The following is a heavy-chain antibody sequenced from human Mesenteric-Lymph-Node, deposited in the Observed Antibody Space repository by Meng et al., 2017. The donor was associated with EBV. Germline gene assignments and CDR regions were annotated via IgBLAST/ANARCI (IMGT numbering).Heavy chain of an antibody. V-gene: IGHV4-4*02. CDR1: GGSISSSNW. D-gene: IGHD3-22*01. J-gene: IGHJ4*02. CDR2: IFPTGGT. CDR3: AREGEVGYYESSGYYY. Sequence: GQLQEPGPGLVKPSGTLSLTCAVSGGSISSSNWWTWVRQPPGKGLEWIGEIFPTGGTNYNPSLKSRLTISVDKSKNQFSLKLSSVTAADTAVYYCAREGEVGYYESSGYYYWGQGTLVTVSS.